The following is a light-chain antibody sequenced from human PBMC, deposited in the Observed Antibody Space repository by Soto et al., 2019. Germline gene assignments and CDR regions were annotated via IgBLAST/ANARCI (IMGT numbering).Light chain of an antibody. CDR2: GAS. V-gene: IGKV3-15*01. Sequence: EIVMTQSPATLSVSPGDRVTLSCRASQSVSSSLAWYQQKPGQAPRLLIYGASTKATGIPARFSGSGSGTEFTLTISSLQSEDFAVYYCQQYKNWTPFTFGHGTKVDIK. J-gene: IGKJ3*01. CDR1: QSVSSS. CDR3: QQYKNWTPFT.